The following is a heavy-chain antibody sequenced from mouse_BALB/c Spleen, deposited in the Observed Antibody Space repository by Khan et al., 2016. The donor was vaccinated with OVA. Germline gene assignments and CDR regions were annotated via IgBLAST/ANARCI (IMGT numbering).Heavy chain of an antibody. V-gene: IGHV1-4*01. CDR3: VRDGAYHRNDGWFAY. J-gene: IGHJ3*01. CDR2: INPSNGYT. D-gene: IGHD2-14*01. CDR1: GYTFTSYT. Sequence: QVQLQQSGAELARPGASVKMSCKVSGYTFTSYTIHWIKERPGQGLEWIGYINPSNGYTNYNQKFKDKATLTTDKSSTTAYLQLSSLTSDDSAVYNCVRDGAYHRNDGWFAYWGQRTLVTGSA.